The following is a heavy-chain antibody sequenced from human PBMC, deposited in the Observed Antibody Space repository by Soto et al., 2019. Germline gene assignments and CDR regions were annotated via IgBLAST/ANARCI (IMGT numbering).Heavy chain of an antibody. CDR3: ARAGQYYDASGYAD. V-gene: IGHV1-18*01. Sequence: QVKLVQSGTEVKKPGASIKVSCKASGYRFATSGMTWVRQAPGQGREWMGWISVYNGNTNYDQYLKDRVTMTTDTSTNTAYLEVRNLRSDDTAVYYSARAGQYYDASGYADWGQGTLVTVSS. D-gene: IGHD3-22*01. CDR1: GYRFATSG. CDR2: ISVYNGNT. J-gene: IGHJ4*02.